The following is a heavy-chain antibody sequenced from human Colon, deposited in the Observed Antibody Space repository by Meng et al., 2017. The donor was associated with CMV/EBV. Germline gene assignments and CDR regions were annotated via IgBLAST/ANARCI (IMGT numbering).Heavy chain of an antibody. V-gene: IGHV4-4*07. CDR2: IFPTGSA. Sequence: QGQVQGSGPGLVKPSETLSLTCTVSGGYLNDFYWNWIRQPVGKGLEWIGRIFPTGSAYYNSSLNSRVTMSVDTSKNQFSLKLTSVTAADTAVYYCARDSDGSGTFSYWFDPWGQGTLVTVSS. J-gene: IGHJ5*02. CDR1: GGYLNDFY. D-gene: IGHD3-10*01. CDR3: ARDSDGSGTFSYWFDP.